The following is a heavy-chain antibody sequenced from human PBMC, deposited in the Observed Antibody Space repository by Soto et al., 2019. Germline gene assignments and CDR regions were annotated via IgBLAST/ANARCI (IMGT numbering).Heavy chain of an antibody. CDR1: GFTVSSNY. CDR2: IYSGGST. V-gene: IGHV3-53*04. D-gene: IGHD6-19*01. Sequence: EVQLVESGGGLVQPGGSLRLSCAASGFTVSSNYMSWVRQAPGKGLEWVSVIYSGGSTYYADSVKGRFTISRHNSKNMLYLQMNSLRAEDTAVYYCASGVAVAGSDAFDIWGQGTMVTVSS. J-gene: IGHJ3*02. CDR3: ASGVAVAGSDAFDI.